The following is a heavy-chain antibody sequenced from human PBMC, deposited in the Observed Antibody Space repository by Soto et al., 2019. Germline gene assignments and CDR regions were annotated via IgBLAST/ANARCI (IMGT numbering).Heavy chain of an antibody. D-gene: IGHD1-26*01. CDR3: ARDRFSGSDWPGGLLDF. Sequence: QVQLVESGGGVVQPGRSLRLSCAASGFTFSNYAMHWVRQAPGKGLEWVAVISYDGSNKYYADSVKGRFTISRDNSKNTLYLQMNSRSAEDTAVYYCARDRFSGSDWPGGLLDFWGQGTLVTVSS. J-gene: IGHJ4*02. CDR1: GFTFSNYA. V-gene: IGHV3-30-3*01. CDR2: ISYDGSNK.